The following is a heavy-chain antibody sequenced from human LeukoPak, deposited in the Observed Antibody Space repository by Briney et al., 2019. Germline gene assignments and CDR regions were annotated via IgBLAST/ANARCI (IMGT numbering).Heavy chain of an antibody. CDR1: GFTFSAYG. D-gene: IGHD3-10*01. CDR3: AKDSSSGSSYYFHGMDV. CDR2: TSYDGGNK. J-gene: IGHJ6*02. V-gene: IGHV3-30*18. Sequence: GGSLRLSCAASGFTFSAYGMHWVRQAPGKGLEWLAVTSYDGGNKYYAASVKGRFTISRDNSNNTLDLQMNSLRVEDTAVYYCAKDSSSGSSYYFHGMDVWGQGTTVTVSS.